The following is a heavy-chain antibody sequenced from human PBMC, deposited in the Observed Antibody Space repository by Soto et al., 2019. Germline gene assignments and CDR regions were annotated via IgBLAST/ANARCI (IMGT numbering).Heavy chain of an antibody. J-gene: IGHJ6*02. CDR3: ARDPAAAGNPYYCYYGMDV. CDR1: GGSISSYY. CDR2: IYTSGST. V-gene: IGHV4-4*07. D-gene: IGHD6-13*01. Sequence: SETLSLTCTVSGGSISSYYWSWIRQPAGKGLEWIGRIYTSGSTNYNPSLKSRVTMSVDTSKNQFSLKLSTVTAAAPAVYYCARDPAAAGNPYYCYYGMDVWGQGTTVTVSS.